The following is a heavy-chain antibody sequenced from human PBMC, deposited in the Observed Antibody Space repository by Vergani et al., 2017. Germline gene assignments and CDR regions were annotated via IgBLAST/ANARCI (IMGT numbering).Heavy chain of an antibody. V-gene: IGHV3-23*04. CDR1: GFTFSSYA. CDR2: ISGSGGST. J-gene: IGHJ6*02. CDR3: ANLWESPNRIVALRGYGMDV. D-gene: IGHD3-16*01. Sequence: VQLVESGGGVVQPGGSLRLSCAASGFTFSSYAMSWVRQAPGKGLEWVSAISGSGGSTYYADSVKGRFTISRDNSKNTLYLQMNSLRAEDTAVYYCANLWESPNRIVALRGYGMDVWGQGTTVTVSS.